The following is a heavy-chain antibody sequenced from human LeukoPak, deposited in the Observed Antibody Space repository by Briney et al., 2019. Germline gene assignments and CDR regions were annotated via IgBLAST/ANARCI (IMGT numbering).Heavy chain of an antibody. CDR3: ARDANLYLYCGGDCYSLPDAFDI. CDR2: IYTSGST. V-gene: IGHV4-61*02. CDR1: GGSISSGSYY. J-gene: IGHJ3*02. Sequence: SETLSLTSIVSGGSISSGSYYWSWIRQPAGKGLEWIGRIYTSGSTNYNPSLKSRVTISVDTSKNQFSLKLSSVTAADTAVYYCARDANLYLYCGGDCYSLPDAFDIWGQGTMVTVSS. D-gene: IGHD2-21*02.